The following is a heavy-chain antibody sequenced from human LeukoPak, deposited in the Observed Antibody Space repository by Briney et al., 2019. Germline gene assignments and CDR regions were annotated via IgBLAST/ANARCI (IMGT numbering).Heavy chain of an antibody. J-gene: IGHJ4*02. Sequence: GGTLRLSCAASGFTFSNYGMSWVRQAPGKGLEWVSAITGSGGTTYYADSMKGRFTISRDNSKNTLYLQMNSLRAEDTAVYYCAKDRVGAILYFDYWGLGTLVTVSS. D-gene: IGHD1-26*01. V-gene: IGHV3-23*01. CDR2: ITGSGGTT. CDR3: AKDRVGAILYFDY. CDR1: GFTFSNYG.